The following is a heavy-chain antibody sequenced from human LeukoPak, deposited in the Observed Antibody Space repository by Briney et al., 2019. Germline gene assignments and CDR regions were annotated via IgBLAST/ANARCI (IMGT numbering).Heavy chain of an antibody. CDR2: IRYDGSKK. V-gene: IGHV3-30*01. CDR3: ARAAAETGAFRDNWFDP. D-gene: IGHD6-19*01. J-gene: IGHJ5*02. Sequence: PGGSLRLSCAASGFTFSSYAMHWVRQAPGRGLQWVSFIRYDGSKKYYADFVKGRFTISRDNSKNTLYLQMNSLRPEDTAVYYCARAAAETGAFRDNWFDPWGQGTLVTVSS. CDR1: GFTFSSYA.